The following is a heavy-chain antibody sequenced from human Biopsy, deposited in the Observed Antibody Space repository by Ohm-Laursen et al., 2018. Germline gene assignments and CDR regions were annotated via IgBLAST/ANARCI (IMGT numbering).Heavy chain of an antibody. Sequence: SLRLSCTASGFTFDDYAMHWVRQAPGKGLEWVSGIFRNSGNIDYAASVKGRFTISRDNAKNSLYLQMNSLRPEDTAFYYCATIAGWGSSPDLRPYWGQGTLVIVSS. CDR2: IFRNSGNI. J-gene: IGHJ4*02. D-gene: IGHD3-3*01. CDR1: GFTFDDYA. V-gene: IGHV3-9*01. CDR3: ATIAGWGSSPDLRPY.